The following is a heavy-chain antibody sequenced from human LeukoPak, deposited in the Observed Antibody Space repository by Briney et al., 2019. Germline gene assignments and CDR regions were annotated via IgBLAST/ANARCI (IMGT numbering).Heavy chain of an antibody. D-gene: IGHD3-22*01. J-gene: IGHJ1*01. CDR2: IYYSGST. Sequence: SETLSLTCTVTGGSISSSSYYWGWIRQPPGKGLEWIGSIYYSGSTYYNPSLKSRVTISVDTSKNQFSLNLRSVTAADTAVYYCARRRYYDGSGYLEWGQGTLLSVSS. CDR3: ARRRYYDGSGYLE. V-gene: IGHV4-39*01. CDR1: GGSISSSSYY.